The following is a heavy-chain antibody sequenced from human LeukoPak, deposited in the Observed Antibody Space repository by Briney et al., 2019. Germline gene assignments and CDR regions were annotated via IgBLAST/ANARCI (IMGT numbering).Heavy chain of an antibody. CDR1: GGTFSSYA. V-gene: IGHV1-18*01. J-gene: IGHJ6*03. D-gene: IGHD6-13*01. Sequence: ASVKVSCKASGGTFSSYAISWVRQAPGQGLERMGWIGAYNGNTNYAQKLQGRVTMTTDTSTSTAYMELRSLRSDDTAVYYCARSDRSSWYYYYYYMDVWGKGTTVTISS. CDR2: IGAYNGNT. CDR3: ARSDRSSWYYYYYYMDV.